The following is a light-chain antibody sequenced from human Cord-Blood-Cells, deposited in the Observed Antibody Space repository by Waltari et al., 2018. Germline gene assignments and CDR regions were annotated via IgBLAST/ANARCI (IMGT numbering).Light chain of an antibody. J-gene: IGKJ2*03. CDR2: DAS. Sequence: ELVFPQSPATLSLSPGERATLSGRASQSVSSYLAWYQQKPGQAPRLLIYDASNRATGIPARFSGSGSGTDFTLTISSLEPEDFAVYYCQQRSNWLMYSFGQGTKLEIK. CDR3: QQRSNWLMYS. V-gene: IGKV3-11*01. CDR1: QSVSSY.